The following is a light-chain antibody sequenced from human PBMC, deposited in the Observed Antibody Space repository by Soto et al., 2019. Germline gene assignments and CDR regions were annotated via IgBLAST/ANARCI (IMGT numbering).Light chain of an antibody. CDR2: GES. V-gene: IGKV3-15*01. CDR1: QSVSSN. Sequence: EIVMTQSPATLSVSPGERATLSCRASQSVSSNLAWYQQKPGQAPRLLIYGESTRATGIPARFSGSGSGTEFTLTISSLQSEDFALYYCQHYNNWPRTFGQGTKVEIK. CDR3: QHYNNWPRT. J-gene: IGKJ1*01.